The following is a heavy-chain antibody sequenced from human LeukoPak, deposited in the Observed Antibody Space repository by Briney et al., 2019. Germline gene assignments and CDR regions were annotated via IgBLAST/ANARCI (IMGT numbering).Heavy chain of an antibody. CDR1: RFTLSSYA. CDR3: AKESGYDSSGYFDY. CDR2: LSGGGEIA. J-gene: IGHJ4*02. Sequence: GGSLRLSCAASRFTLSSYAMSSDRQTPGQGLEWGSALSGGGEIAYYTDTPKGRVTTSRENSKNTMYLRMNRLTAKDTAIYYCAKESGYDSSGYFDYWGQGTLVTVSS. D-gene: IGHD3-22*01. V-gene: IGHV3-23*01.